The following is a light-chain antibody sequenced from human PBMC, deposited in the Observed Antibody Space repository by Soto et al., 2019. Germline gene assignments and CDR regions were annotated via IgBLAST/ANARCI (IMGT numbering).Light chain of an antibody. CDR1: QSLSRSY. V-gene: IGKV3-20*01. J-gene: IGKJ1*01. CDR3: LQYANSPRT. CDR2: GAS. Sequence: EIVLTQSPGTLSLSPGEGATLSCRASQSLSRSYLAWYQQKPGQAPRLLIYGASSRATGIPDRFSGSGSGTDFTLTISRLEPADFAVYYCLQYANSPRTFGQGTKVDI.